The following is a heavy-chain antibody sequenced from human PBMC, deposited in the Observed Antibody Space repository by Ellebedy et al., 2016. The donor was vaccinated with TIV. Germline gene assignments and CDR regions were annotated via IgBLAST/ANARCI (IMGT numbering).Heavy chain of an antibody. V-gene: IGHV1-18*01. CDR1: GVTFSRYA. Sequence: AASVKVSCKASGVTFSRYAISWVRQAPGQGLEWMGWISPYNGNTNYAQKFQGRVTMTTDTSTSTAYMELRSLRSDDTAVYYCARDGRVPGNWFDPWGQGTLVTVSS. CDR2: ISPYNGNT. J-gene: IGHJ5*02. D-gene: IGHD6-19*01. CDR3: ARDGRVPGNWFDP.